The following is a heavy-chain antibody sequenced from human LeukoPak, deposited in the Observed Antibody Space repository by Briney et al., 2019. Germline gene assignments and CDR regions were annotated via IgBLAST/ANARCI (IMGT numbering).Heavy chain of an antibody. Sequence: SETLSLTCAVYGGSFSGYYWSWIPQPPGKGLEWIGEINHSGSTNYNPSLKSRVTISVDTSKNQFSLKLSSVTAADTAVYYCARDGDTSSGRYRGFDPWGQGTLVTVSS. V-gene: IGHV4-34*01. J-gene: IGHJ5*02. CDR2: INHSGST. D-gene: IGHD6-19*01. CDR1: GGSFSGYY. CDR3: ARDGDTSSGRYRGFDP.